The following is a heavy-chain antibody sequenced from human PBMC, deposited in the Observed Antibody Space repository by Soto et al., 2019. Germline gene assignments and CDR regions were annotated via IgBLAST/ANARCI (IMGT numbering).Heavy chain of an antibody. D-gene: IGHD2-2*01. J-gene: IGHJ5*02. Sequence: QVQLQESGPGLVKPSQTLSLTCTVSGGSISSGGYYWSWIRQHPGKGLEWIGYIYYSGSTYYNPSLKSRVTISVDTSKNQFSLKLSSVTAADTAVYYCARAPFQCSSTSCPINWFDPWGQGTLVTVSS. CDR2: IYYSGST. CDR3: ARAPFQCSSTSCPINWFDP. V-gene: IGHV4-31*03. CDR1: GGSISSGGYY.